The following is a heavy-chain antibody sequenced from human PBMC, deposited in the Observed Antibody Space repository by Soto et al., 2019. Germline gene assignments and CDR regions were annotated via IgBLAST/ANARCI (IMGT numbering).Heavy chain of an antibody. J-gene: IGHJ4*02. CDR1: GFSFNDYA. V-gene: IGHV3-30*03. Sequence: GGSLRLSCATSGFSFNDYAMYCVRQAPGQGLEWVAIISSDGHHQFYLDNLRGRFTVSRDNSKNTLYLQMNSLRPEDTAVYYCSRGTYYPQSSGLHADYWGPGTVVTVSS. CDR3: SRGTYYPQSSGLHADY. D-gene: IGHD3-22*01. CDR2: ISSDGHHQ.